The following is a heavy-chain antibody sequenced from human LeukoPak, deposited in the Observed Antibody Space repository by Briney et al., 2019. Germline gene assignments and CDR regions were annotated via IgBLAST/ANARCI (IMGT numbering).Heavy chain of an antibody. V-gene: IGHV1-24*01. CDR1: GYTLTELS. Sequence: ASVKVSCKVSGYTLTELSMHWVRQAPGKGLEWMGGFDPEDGETIYAQKFQGRVTMTEDTSTDTAYMELSSLRSEDTAVYYCATDPGAGTTAFLAFDIWGQGTMVTASS. CDR2: FDPEDGET. D-gene: IGHD1-1*01. J-gene: IGHJ3*02. CDR3: ATDPGAGTTAFLAFDI.